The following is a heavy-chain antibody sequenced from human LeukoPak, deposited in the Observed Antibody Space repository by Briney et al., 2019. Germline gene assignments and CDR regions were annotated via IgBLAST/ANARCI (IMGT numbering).Heavy chain of an antibody. J-gene: IGHJ5*02. D-gene: IGHD6-19*01. CDR1: GFTFSSYS. CDR3: AREGIAVATGGSNWFDP. CDR2: ISSSSSYI. V-gene: IGHV3-21*01. Sequence: KPGGSLRLSCAASGFTFSSYSMNWVRQAPGKGLEWVSSISSSSSYIYYADSVKGRFTISRDNAKNSLYLQMNSLRAEDTAVYYCAREGIAVATGGSNWFDPWGQGTLVTVSS.